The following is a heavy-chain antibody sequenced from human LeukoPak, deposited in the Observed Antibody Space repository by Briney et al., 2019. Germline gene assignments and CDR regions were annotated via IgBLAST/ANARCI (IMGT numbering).Heavy chain of an antibody. CDR1: GGSISSYY. D-gene: IGHD4-23*01. Sequence: SETLSLTCTVSGGSISSYYWSWIRQPPGKGLEWIGYIYYSGSTNYNPSLKSRVTISVDTSKNQFSPKLSSVTAADTAVYYCARLPTVVTSAYYGLDVWGQGTTVIVSS. J-gene: IGHJ6*02. CDR2: IYYSGST. CDR3: ARLPTVVTSAYYGLDV. V-gene: IGHV4-59*01.